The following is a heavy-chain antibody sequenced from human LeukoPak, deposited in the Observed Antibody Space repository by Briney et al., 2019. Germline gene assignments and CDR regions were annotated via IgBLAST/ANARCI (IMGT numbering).Heavy chain of an antibody. Sequence: SETLSLTCTVSGASISSSDRYWGWIRQPPGKGLEWIGSIYYSGITYHNPSLKSRVTISVDTSKNQFSLKLSSVTAADTAVYYCARGRSLRHPPRNYYYYYMDVWGKGTTVTVSS. CDR2: IYYSGIT. CDR1: GASISSSDRY. CDR3: ARGRSLRHPPRNYYYYYMDV. D-gene: IGHD5/OR15-5a*01. V-gene: IGHV4-39*07. J-gene: IGHJ6*03.